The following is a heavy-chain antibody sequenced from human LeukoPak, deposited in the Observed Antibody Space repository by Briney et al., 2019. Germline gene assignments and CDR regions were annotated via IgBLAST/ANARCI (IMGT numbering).Heavy chain of an antibody. CDR1: GYTFTSYY. CDR2: INPSGGST. V-gene: IGHV1-46*01. J-gene: IGHJ2*01. D-gene: IGHD1-14*01. Sequence: ASVKVSCKASGYTFTSYYMHWVRQAPGQGLEWMGIINPSGGSTSYAQKFQGGVTMTRDTSTSTVYMELSSLKSEDTAVYYCARALNRYWYSDLWGRGTLVTVSS. CDR3: ARALNRYWYSDL.